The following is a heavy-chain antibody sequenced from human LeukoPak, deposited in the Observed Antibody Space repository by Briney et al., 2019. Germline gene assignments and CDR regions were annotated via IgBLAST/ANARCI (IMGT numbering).Heavy chain of an antibody. D-gene: IGHD5-24*01. CDR1: GFTFSTYG. J-gene: IGHJ4*02. V-gene: IGHV3-33*01. Sequence: PGNSLRLSCAASGFTFSTYGMHWVRQAPGKGLEWVALIWYDGNNEYYADSVKGRFTISRDNSKNTLFLQMNSLRAEDTAVYYCARNEKATITINYTFDYWGQGTLVTVSS. CDR3: ARNEKATITINYTFDY. CDR2: IWYDGNNE.